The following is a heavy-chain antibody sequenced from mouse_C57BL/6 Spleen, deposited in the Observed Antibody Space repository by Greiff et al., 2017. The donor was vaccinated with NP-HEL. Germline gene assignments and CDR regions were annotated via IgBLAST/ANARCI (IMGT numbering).Heavy chain of an antibody. CDR2: IYIGTGYT. V-gene: IGHV1-58*01. CDR3: ARSKDYDPLWDFDV. CDR1: GYTFTSYG. Sequence: VQLQQSGAELVRPGSSVKMSCKTSGYTFTSYGINWVKQRPGQGLEWIGDIYIGTGYTEYNEKFKGKATLTSDTSSSTAYMQLSSLTSEDSAIYFCARSKDYDPLWDFDVWGTGTTVTVAS. D-gene: IGHD2-4*01. J-gene: IGHJ1*03.